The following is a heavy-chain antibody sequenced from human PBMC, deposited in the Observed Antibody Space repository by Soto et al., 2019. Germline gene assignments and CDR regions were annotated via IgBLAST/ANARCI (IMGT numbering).Heavy chain of an antibody. D-gene: IGHD2-15*01. CDR1: GFTFSSYA. V-gene: IGHV3-23*01. J-gene: IGHJ4*01. Sequence: PGGSLRLSCAASGFTFSSYAMSWVRQAPGKGLEWVSAISGSGGSTYYADSVKGRFTISRDNSKNTLYLQMNSLRVEDTAVYYCAKGVKQVVVAATVDYWGQGTLVTVSS. CDR3: AKGVKQVVVAATVDY. CDR2: ISGSGGST.